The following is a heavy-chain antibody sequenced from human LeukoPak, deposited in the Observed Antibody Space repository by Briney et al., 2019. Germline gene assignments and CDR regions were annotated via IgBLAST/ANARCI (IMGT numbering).Heavy chain of an antibody. CDR3: ASTSSSWYGKDY. CDR1: GFTFDDHG. Sequence: GGSLRLSCAASGFTFDDHGMSWVRQAPGKGLEWVSGINWNGGSTGYADSVKGRFTISRDNAKNSLYLQMNSLRAEDTAVYYCASTSSSWYGKDYWGQGTLVTVSS. V-gene: IGHV3-20*04. D-gene: IGHD6-13*01. CDR2: INWNGGST. J-gene: IGHJ4*02.